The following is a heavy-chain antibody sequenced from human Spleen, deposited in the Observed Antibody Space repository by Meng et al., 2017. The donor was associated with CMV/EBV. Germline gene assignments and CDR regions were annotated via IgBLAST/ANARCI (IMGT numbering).Heavy chain of an antibody. D-gene: IGHD3-22*01. J-gene: IGHJ4*02. CDR2: ISSSSSYI. Sequence: GGSLRLSCAASGFTFSSYSMNWVRQAPGKGLEWVSSISSSSSYIYYADSVKGRFTISRDNAKNSLYLQMNSLRVEDRAVYYCARGTYYYDSSGRIDYWGQGTLVTVSS. CDR1: GFTFSSYS. V-gene: IGHV3-21*01. CDR3: ARGTYYYDSSGRIDY.